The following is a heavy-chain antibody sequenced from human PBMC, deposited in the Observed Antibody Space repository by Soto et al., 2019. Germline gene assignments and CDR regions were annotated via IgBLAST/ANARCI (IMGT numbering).Heavy chain of an antibody. J-gene: IGHJ2*01. CDR2: ISSSSSYI. D-gene: IGHD3-9*01. V-gene: IGHV3-21*01. Sequence: EVQLVESGGGLVKPGGSLRLSCAASGFTFSSYSMNWVRQAPGKGLEWVSSISSSSSYIYYADSVKGRFTISRDNAKNSLYLQMNSLRAEDTAVYYCARANYGGTGCFDLWGRGTLVTVSS. CDR3: ARANYGGTGCFDL. CDR1: GFTFSSYS.